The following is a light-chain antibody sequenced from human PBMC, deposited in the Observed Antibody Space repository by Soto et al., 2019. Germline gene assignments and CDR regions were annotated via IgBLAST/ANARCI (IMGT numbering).Light chain of an antibody. J-gene: IGLJ2*01. Sequence: QSALTQPASVSGSPGQSITISCTGTSSDVGYYNYVSWYQQHPGKAPKLMIYEVSNRPSGVSNRFSGSKSGNTASLTISGLQAEDEADYYCRSYTSSTTPAVFGGGTKLTVL. CDR2: EVS. V-gene: IGLV2-14*01. CDR3: RSYTSSTTPAV. CDR1: SSDVGYYNY.